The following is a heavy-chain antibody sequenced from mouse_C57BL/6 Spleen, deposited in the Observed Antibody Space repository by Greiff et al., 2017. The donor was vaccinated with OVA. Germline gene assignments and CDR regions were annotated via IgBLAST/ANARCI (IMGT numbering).Heavy chain of an antibody. CDR2: IYPGDGDT. CDR3: AGDYYGSSTGY. D-gene: IGHD1-1*01. Sequence: QLQQSGPELVKPGASVKISCKASGYAFSSSWMNWVKQRPGKGLEWIGRIYPGDGDTNYNGKFKGKATLTADKSSSTAYMQLSSLTSEDSAVYFCAGDYYGSSTGYWGQGTTLTVSS. J-gene: IGHJ2*01. CDR1: GYAFSSSW. V-gene: IGHV1-82*01.